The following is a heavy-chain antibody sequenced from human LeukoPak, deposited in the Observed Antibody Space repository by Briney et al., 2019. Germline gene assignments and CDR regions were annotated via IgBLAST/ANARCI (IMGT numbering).Heavy chain of an antibody. CDR1: GGSISSGSYY. CDR2: IYTSGST. D-gene: IGHD3-10*01. Sequence: SETLSLTCTVSGGSISSGSYYWSWIRQPAGKGLEWIGRIYTSGSTNYNPSLKSRVTISVDTSKNQFSLKLSSVTAADTAVYYCAGDITMVRGATPSYYYYYMDVWGKGTTVTISS. CDR3: AGDITMVRGATPSYYYYYMDV. V-gene: IGHV4-61*02. J-gene: IGHJ6*03.